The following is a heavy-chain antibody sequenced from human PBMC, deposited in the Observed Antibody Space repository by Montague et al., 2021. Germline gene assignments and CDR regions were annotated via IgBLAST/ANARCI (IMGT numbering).Heavy chain of an antibody. D-gene: IGHD3-10*01. CDR1: GDSISSYEYY. V-gene: IGHV4-4*07. CDR2: VYKRGYT. Sequence: SETLSLTCSVSGDSISSYEYYWTWIRQPAGRGLDWIVRVYKRGYTNTNPSLRSRLSLSVGTSKNHFPLTLTSVTAADTAVYFCARDSPVVEPWVGEHKGAFDIWGQGTRVTVSS. CDR3: ARDSPVVEPWVGEHKGAFDI. J-gene: IGHJ3*02.